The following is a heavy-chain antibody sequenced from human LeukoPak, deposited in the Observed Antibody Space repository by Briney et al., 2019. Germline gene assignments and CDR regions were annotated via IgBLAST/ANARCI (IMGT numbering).Heavy chain of an antibody. J-gene: IGHJ6*03. D-gene: IGHD2-2*01. CDR1: GGSISSGSYY. V-gene: IGHV4-61*02. CDR3: ARDLQSGSTSSYYMDV. Sequence: SETLSLTCTVSGGSISSGSYYWSWIRQPAGKGLEWIGRIYTSGSTNYNPSLKSRVTISVDTSKNQFSLKLSSVTAADTAVYYCARDLQSGSTSSYYMDVWAKGPRSPSP. CDR2: IYTSGST.